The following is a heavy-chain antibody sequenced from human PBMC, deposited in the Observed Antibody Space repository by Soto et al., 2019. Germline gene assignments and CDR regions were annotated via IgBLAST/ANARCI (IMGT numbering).Heavy chain of an antibody. CDR2: IYYSGST. Sequence: SETLSLTCTVSGGSISSGDYYWSWIRQPPGKGLEWIGYIYYSGSTYYNPSLKSRVTISVDTSKNQFSLKLSSVTAADTAVYYCARTNIVALGYYFDYWGQGTLVTLS. V-gene: IGHV4-30-4*01. CDR1: GGSISSGDYY. D-gene: IGHD5-12*01. J-gene: IGHJ4*02. CDR3: ARTNIVALGYYFDY.